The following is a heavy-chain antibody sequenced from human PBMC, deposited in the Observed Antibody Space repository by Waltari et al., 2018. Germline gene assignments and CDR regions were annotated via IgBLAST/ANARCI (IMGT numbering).Heavy chain of an antibody. CDR2: IIPILGIA. CDR1: GGTFSSYA. V-gene: IGHV1-69*09. J-gene: IGHJ4*02. CDR3: ARAIHSSDLYYFDY. Sequence: QVQLVQSGAEVKTPGSSVTVSCKASGGTFSSYATRWVRLAPGQGLDWMGRIIPILGIANYAQKFQGRVTITADKSTSTAYMELSSLRSEDTAVYYCARAIHSSDLYYFDYWGQGTLVTVSS. D-gene: IGHD6-6*01.